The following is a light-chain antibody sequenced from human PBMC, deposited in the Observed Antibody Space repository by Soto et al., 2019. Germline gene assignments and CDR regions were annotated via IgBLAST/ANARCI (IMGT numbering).Light chain of an antibody. CDR3: CSYATTTL. V-gene: IGLV2-23*02. J-gene: IGLJ2*01. CDR1: SSDVGSYDL. CDR2: EVS. Sequence: QSALTQPASVSGSPGQSITISCTGTSSDVGSYDLVSWYQQHPGNAPKLMIYEVSKRPSGVSDRFSGSKSGNTASLTISGLRADDEADYYCCSYATTTLFGGGTKVTVL.